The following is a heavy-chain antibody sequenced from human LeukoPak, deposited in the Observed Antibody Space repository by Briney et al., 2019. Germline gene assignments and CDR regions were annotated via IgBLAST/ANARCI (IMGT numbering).Heavy chain of an antibody. J-gene: IGHJ4*02. CDR3: ARGSSNSGSYYDYFVY. V-gene: IGHV3-30*03. CDR2: ISYDRNHK. Sequence: GGSLRLSCAASGFTFRTYGMHWVRQAPGKGLEWVTLISYDRNHKAYAVSVKGRFTISRDNSKNTLFLQMNSLRAEDTAVYYCARGSSNSGSYYDYFVYWGQGALVTVSS. D-gene: IGHD1-26*01. CDR1: GFTFRTYG.